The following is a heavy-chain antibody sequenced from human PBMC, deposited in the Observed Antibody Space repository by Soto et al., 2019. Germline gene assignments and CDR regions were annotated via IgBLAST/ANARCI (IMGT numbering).Heavy chain of an antibody. D-gene: IGHD5-18*01. Sequence: PGGSLRLSCAASGFTFSSYGMHWVRQAPGKGLEWVAVIWYDGSNKYYADSVKGRFTISRDNSKNTLYLQMNSLRAEDTAVYYCARDSGVDTAMVYAFDIWGQGTMVTVSS. J-gene: IGHJ3*02. CDR2: IWYDGSNK. CDR3: ARDSGVDTAMVYAFDI. CDR1: GFTFSSYG. V-gene: IGHV3-33*01.